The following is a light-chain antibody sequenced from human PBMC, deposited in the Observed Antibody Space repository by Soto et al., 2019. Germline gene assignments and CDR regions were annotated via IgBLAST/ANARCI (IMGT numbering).Light chain of an antibody. Sequence: EIVMTQSPATLSVSPGERATLSCRASQSVSSNLAWYQQKPGQAPRLLIYGASNRATGIPDRFSGSGSGTEFTLTINRLQSEDFAVYYCQKYNNWPPITFGQGTRLEIK. CDR2: GAS. V-gene: IGKV3-15*01. CDR3: QKYNNWPPIT. CDR1: QSVSSN. J-gene: IGKJ5*01.